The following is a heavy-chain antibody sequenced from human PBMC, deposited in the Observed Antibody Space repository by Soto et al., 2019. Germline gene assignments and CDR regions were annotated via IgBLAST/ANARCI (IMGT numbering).Heavy chain of an antibody. CDR2: IIPILNIP. J-gene: IGHJ5*02. V-gene: IGHV1-69*02. D-gene: IGHD1-20*01. CDR1: GDTFSNTK. Sequence: SVKVSCKASGDTFSNTKISWVRQAPGQGLEFMGRIIPILNIPTYAQRFQGRVTITADKSTTTVYMELSSLTSDDTAVYYCARDQGSGIKHYFDPWGQGTLVTVPS. CDR3: ARDQGSGIKHYFDP.